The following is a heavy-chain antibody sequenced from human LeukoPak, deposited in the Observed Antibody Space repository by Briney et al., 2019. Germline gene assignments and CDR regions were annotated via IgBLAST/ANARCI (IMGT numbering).Heavy chain of an antibody. D-gene: IGHD6-19*01. Sequence: IPSETLSLTCAVYGGSFSGYYWGWIRQPPGKGLEWIGEINHSGSTNYNPSLKSRVTISVDTSKNQFSLKLSSVTAADTAEYYCARSRIAVAGTGNWFDPWGQGTLVTVSS. CDR2: INHSGST. CDR1: GGSFSGYY. V-gene: IGHV4-34*01. CDR3: ARSRIAVAGTGNWFDP. J-gene: IGHJ5*02.